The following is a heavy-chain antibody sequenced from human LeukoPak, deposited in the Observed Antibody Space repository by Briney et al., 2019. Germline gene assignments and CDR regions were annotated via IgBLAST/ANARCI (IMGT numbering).Heavy chain of an antibody. J-gene: IGHJ5*02. V-gene: IGHV4-34*01. CDR1: GGSFSGYY. Sequence: PQTLSLTCAVYGGSFSGYYWSWIRHPPGKGLGCNGEINPSGNTNYNPSLKSRVTISVDASKNQFSLKLSSVTAADTAVYYCARGRRDNWFDPWGQGTLVTVSS. CDR3: ARGRRDNWFDP. CDR2: INPSGNT.